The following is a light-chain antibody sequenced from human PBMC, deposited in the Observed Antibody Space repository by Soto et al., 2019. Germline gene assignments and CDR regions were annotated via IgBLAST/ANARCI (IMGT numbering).Light chain of an antibody. CDR1: QSVRRE. J-gene: IGKJ1*01. CDR3: QQYGSPGT. V-gene: IGKV3-15*01. Sequence: EIVMTQSPATLSVSPGERATLSCGGGQSVRRELAWYQHKPGQAPRLLIYGASTRATGIPPSLSGSASGTEFTLTISRLPPEDSAVYYCQQYGSPGTFGHGTQVDI. CDR2: GAS.